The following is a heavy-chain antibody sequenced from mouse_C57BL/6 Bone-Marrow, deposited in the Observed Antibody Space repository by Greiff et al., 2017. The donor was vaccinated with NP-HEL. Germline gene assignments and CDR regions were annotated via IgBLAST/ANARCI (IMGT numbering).Heavy chain of an antibody. CDR1: GYTFTSYW. J-gene: IGHJ3*01. CDR3: ASPPYYCGSSVFAY. CDR2: IYPGSGST. Sequence: QVQLQQPGAELVKPGASVKMSCKASGYTFTSYWITWVKQRPGQGLEWIGDIYPGSGSTNYNEKFKSKATLTVDTSSSTAYMQLSSLTSEDSAVYYCASPPYYCGSSVFAYWGQGTLVTVSA. V-gene: IGHV1-55*01. D-gene: IGHD1-1*01.